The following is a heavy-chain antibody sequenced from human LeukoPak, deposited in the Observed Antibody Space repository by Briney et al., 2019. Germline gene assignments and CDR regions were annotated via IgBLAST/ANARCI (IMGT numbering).Heavy chain of an antibody. Sequence: GGSLRLSCAASGFTFSSYWMHWVRQAPGKGLVWVSRINSDGSSTSYADSVKGRFTISRDNAKNTLYLQMNCLRAEDTAVYYCARDSGSYVLANWGQGTLVTVSS. CDR1: GFTFSSYW. CDR3: ARDSGSYVLAN. V-gene: IGHV3-74*01. D-gene: IGHD1-26*01. J-gene: IGHJ4*02. CDR2: INSDGSST.